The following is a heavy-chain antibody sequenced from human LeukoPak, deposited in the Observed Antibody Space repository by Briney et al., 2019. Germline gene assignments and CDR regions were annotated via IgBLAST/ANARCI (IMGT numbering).Heavy chain of an antibody. J-gene: IGHJ6*03. CDR2: IYYSGST. D-gene: IGHD3-10*01. V-gene: IGHV4-59*01. Sequence: PSETLSLTCTVSGGSISSYYWSWIRQPPGKGLEWIGYIYYSGSTNYNPSLKSRVTISVDTSKNQFSLKLSSVTAADTAVYYCARGDGAMVRGVHTYYYMDVWGKGTTVTISS. CDR3: ARGDGAMVRGVHTYYYMDV. CDR1: GGSISSYY.